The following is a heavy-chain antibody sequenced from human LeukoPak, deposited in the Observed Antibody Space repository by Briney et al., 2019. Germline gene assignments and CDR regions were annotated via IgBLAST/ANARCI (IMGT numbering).Heavy chain of an antibody. CDR2: IIPIFGTA. Sequence: ASVKVSCKASGGTFSSYAISWVRQAPGQGLEWMGGIIPIFGTANYAQKFQGRVTITADESTSTAYMELNSLRAKDTALYYCARDYYDSSGSSWFDPWGQGTLVTVSS. J-gene: IGHJ5*02. CDR1: GGTFSSYA. CDR3: ARDYYDSSGSSWFDP. V-gene: IGHV1-69*13. D-gene: IGHD3-22*01.